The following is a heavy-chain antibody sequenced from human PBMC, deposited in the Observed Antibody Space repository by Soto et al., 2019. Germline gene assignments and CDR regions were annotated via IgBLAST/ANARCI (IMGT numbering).Heavy chain of an antibody. J-gene: IGHJ3*02. V-gene: IGHV3-48*01. CDR1: GFTFSSYS. CDR2: ISSSSSTI. Sequence: GSLRLSCAASGFTFSSYSMNWVRQAPGKGLEWVSYISSSSSTIYYADSVKGRFTISRDNAKNSLYLQMNSLRAEDTAVYYCATVRAAYVSSDDFDIWGQGTMVNVSS. D-gene: IGHD3-16*01. CDR3: ATVRAAYVSSDDFDI.